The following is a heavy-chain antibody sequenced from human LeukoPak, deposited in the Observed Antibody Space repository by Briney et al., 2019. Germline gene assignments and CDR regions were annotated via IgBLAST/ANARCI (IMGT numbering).Heavy chain of an antibody. CDR3: ARDTVTHYFDY. CDR1: GFTFSSYW. V-gene: IGHV3-7*01. D-gene: IGHD4-17*01. CDR2: IKQDGSEE. J-gene: IGHJ4*02. Sequence: PGGSLRLSCAASGFTFSSYWMSWVRQAPGKGLEWVANIKQDGSEEYYVDSVKGRFTISRGNAKNSLYLQMNSLRAEDTAVYYCARDTVTHYFDYWGQGTLVTVSS.